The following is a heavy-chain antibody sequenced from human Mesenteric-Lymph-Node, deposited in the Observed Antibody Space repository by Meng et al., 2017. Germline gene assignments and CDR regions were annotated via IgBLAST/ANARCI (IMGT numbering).Heavy chain of an antibody. V-gene: IGHV3-53*04. CDR1: GFTVSSNY. D-gene: IGHD3-10*01. CDR2: IYSGGST. CDR3: ARSRITMVRGVIIRPYFDP. J-gene: IGHJ5*02. Sequence: GGSLRLSCAASGFTVSSNYMSWVRQAPGKGLEWVSVIYSGGSTYYADSVKGRFTISRHNSKNTLYLQMNSLRAEDTAVYYCARSRITMVRGVIIRPYFDPWGQGTLVTVSS.